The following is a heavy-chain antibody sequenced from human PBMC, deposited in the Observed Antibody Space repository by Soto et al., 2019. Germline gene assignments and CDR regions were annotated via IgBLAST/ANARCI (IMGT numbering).Heavy chain of an antibody. CDR3: ARGMVVTGYYFDY. CDR2: VSGYNGNT. J-gene: IGHJ4*02. CDR1: GYSFTTSG. V-gene: IGHV1-18*01. D-gene: IGHD1-20*01. Sequence: QVQLVQSGAEVKEPGASVKVSCKASGYSFTTSGIGWVRQAPGQGLEWMGWVSGYNGNTNYAQRLHDRVTMTTDTSTSTASMELRNLRSDDTAVYYCARGMVVTGYYFDYWGQGTLVTVSS.